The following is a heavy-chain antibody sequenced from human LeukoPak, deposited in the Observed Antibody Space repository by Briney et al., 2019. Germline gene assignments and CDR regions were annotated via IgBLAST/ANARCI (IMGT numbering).Heavy chain of an antibody. CDR1: GFTFSSYA. CDR3: ARDPGPYDSSGYRAPHFDY. V-gene: IGHV3-23*01. Sequence: TGGSLRLSCAASGFTFSSYAMSWVRQAPGKGLEWVSAISGSGGSTYYADSVKGRFTISRDNPKNTLYLQMNSLRAEDTAVYYCARDPGPYDSSGYRAPHFDYWGQGTLVTVSS. J-gene: IGHJ4*02. CDR2: ISGSGGST. D-gene: IGHD3-22*01.